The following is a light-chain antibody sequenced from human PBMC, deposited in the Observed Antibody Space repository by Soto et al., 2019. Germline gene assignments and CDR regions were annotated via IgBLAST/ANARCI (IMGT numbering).Light chain of an antibody. CDR1: SSDFGSYNL. Sequence: QSALTQPASVSGCPGQSVTISFTGTSSDFGSYNLVSWYQQHPGKAPKLMSYECTKRNSGGPNRLSGSKYSNPDSMTISGLKAEDEDNYYCSSCTSSGSFVFGIGTTVTHL. CDR3: SSCTSSGSFV. CDR2: ECT. V-gene: IGLV2-14*02. J-gene: IGLJ1*01.